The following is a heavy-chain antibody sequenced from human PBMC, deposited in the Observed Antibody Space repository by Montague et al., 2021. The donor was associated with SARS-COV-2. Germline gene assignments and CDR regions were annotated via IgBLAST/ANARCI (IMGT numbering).Heavy chain of an antibody. J-gene: IGHJ6*02. V-gene: IGHV4-39*01. CDR2: IYYTGRA. Sequence: SETLSLTCTVSGGSISSSSYYWGWVRQPPGKGLEWIGKIYYTGRAPYKSSLASRVTISVDTSQNRFSLRLRSVTAADTAVYYCARHKRVVEREPLGGMDVWGQGTSVTVSS. CDR3: ARHKRVVEREPLGGMDV. CDR1: GGSISSSSYY. D-gene: IGHD1-26*01.